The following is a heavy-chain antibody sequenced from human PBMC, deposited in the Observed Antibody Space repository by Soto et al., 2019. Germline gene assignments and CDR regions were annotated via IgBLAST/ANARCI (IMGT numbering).Heavy chain of an antibody. CDR1: GLTFSSYW. J-gene: IGHJ4*02. Sequence: RRLSCAASGLTFSSYWMSWARQAPGKGLEWVANIKQDGSEKYYVDSVKGRFTISRDDAKNSLYLQMNSLRAEDTAVYYCARVAYCSGGSCYVIDYWGQGTLVTVSS. CDR3: ARVAYCSGGSCYVIDY. V-gene: IGHV3-7*03. CDR2: IKQDGSEK. D-gene: IGHD2-15*01.